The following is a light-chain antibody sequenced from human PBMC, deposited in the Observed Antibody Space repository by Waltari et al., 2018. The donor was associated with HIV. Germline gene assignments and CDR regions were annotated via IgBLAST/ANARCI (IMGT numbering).Light chain of an antibody. CDR2: AAS. J-gene: IGKJ1*01. CDR3: QQSYSTPQWT. Sequence: DIQMTQSPASLSESVGDRVTITGRASQRVSTYLNWYQHKPGTAPKLLIYAASSLQSGVPSRFSGSWSGTDFTFTISSLQPEDFATYYCQQSYSTPQWTFGQGTKVEIK. CDR1: QRVSTY. V-gene: IGKV1-39*01.